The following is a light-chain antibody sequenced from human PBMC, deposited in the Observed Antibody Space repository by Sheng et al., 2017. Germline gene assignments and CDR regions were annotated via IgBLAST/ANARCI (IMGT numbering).Light chain of an antibody. CDR3: QQRSNWPLT. Sequence: EIVMTQSPATLSVSPGERATLSCRASQSVSSNLAWYQQKPGQAPRLLIYGASTRATGVPARFSGSGSGTGFTLTISSLEPEDSAVYYCQQRSNWPLTFGGGTKVEIK. CDR1: QSVSSN. J-gene: IGKJ4*01. V-gene: IGKV3-15*01. CDR2: GAS.